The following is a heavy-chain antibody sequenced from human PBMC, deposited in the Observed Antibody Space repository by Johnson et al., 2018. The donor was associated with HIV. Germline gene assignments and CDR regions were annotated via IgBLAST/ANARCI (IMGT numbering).Heavy chain of an antibody. CDR2: IYSGGST. Sequence: EVQLVESGGGVVQPGRSLRLSCAASGFTFSSYAMSWVRQAPGKGLEWVSVIYSGGSTYYAYSVKGRFTISRDNSKNTLYLQMNSLRAEDTAVYYCASAPDYGGILGAFDIWGQGTMVTVSS. CDR3: ASAPDYGGILGAFDI. J-gene: IGHJ3*02. V-gene: IGHV3-66*02. CDR1: GFTFSSYA. D-gene: IGHD4-23*01.